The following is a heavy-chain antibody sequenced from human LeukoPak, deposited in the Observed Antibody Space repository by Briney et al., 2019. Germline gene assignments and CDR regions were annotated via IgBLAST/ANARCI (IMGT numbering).Heavy chain of an antibody. J-gene: IGHJ4*02. CDR2: ISGSGGST. V-gene: IGHV3-23*01. D-gene: IGHD1-1*01. Sequence: PGGSLRLSCAASGFTFSSYAMSWVRQAPGKGVEWVSAISGSGGSTYYADSVKGRLTISRENYKNTLYLQMNSLRAEDTAVYYCAKELEPRGVFDYWGQGTLVTVSS. CDR1: GFTFSSYA. CDR3: AKELEPRGVFDY.